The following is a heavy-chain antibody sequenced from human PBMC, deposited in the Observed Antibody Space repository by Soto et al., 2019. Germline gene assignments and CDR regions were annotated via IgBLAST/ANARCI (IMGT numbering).Heavy chain of an antibody. V-gene: IGHV1-69*13. D-gene: IGHD2-2*03. CDR2: IIPIFGTT. J-gene: IGHJ6*02. CDR1: GYTFTTFG. Sequence: ASVKVSCKASGYTFTTFGISWVRQAPGQGLEWMGGIIPIFGTTNYAQNFRARVTITADESTSTAYMELSSLTSEDTAVYYCGSVGYCSSTNCLFYYYHYGMDVWGQGTTVTVSS. CDR3: GSVGYCSSTNCLFYYYHYGMDV.